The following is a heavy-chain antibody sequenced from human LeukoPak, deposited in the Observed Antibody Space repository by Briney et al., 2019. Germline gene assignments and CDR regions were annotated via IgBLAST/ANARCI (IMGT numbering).Heavy chain of an antibody. D-gene: IGHD1-26*01. J-gene: IGHJ4*02. CDR2: IKSKTDGGTT. CDR1: GFTFSNAW. Sequence: GGPLRLSCAASGFTFSNAWMSWVRQAPGKGLEWVGRIKSKTDGGTTDYAAPVKGRFTISRDDSKNTLYLQMNSLKTEDTAVYYCTTPEWERVYYFDYWGQGTLVTVSS. V-gene: IGHV3-15*01. CDR3: TTPEWERVYYFDY.